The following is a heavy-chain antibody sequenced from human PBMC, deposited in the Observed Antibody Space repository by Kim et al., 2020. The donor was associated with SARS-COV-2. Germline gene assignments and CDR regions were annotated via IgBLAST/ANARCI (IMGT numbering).Heavy chain of an antibody. D-gene: IGHD7-27*01. J-gene: IGHJ6*03. CDR3: ARGNWGYRYYYYMDV. Sequence: PALKSRVTISVDTSKNQFSLKLSSVTAADTAVYYCARGNWGYRYYYYMDVWGKGTTVTVSS. V-gene: IGHV4-34*01.